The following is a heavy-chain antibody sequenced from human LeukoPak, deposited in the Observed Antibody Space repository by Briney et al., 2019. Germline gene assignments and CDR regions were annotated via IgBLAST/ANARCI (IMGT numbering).Heavy chain of an antibody. CDR3: ARGVLLGYCSSTSCYNWFDP. Sequence: SETLSLTCAVYGGSFSGYYWSWIHQPPGKGLEWIGEINHSGSTNYNPSLKSRVTISVDTSKNQFSLKLSSVTAADTAVYYCARGVLLGYCSSTSCYNWFDPWGQGTLVTVSS. CDR1: GGSFSGYY. D-gene: IGHD2-2*01. J-gene: IGHJ5*02. V-gene: IGHV4-34*01. CDR2: INHSGST.